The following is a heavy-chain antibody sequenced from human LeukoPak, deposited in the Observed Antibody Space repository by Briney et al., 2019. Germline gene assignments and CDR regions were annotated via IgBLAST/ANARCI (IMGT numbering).Heavy chain of an antibody. CDR1: GFTFSSYA. D-gene: IGHD6-19*01. J-gene: IGHJ4*02. CDR3: ARELEIAVAGTLGY. Sequence: GGSLRLSCAASGFTFSSYAMRWVRQAPGKGLEWVAVIWYDGSNKYYADSVKGRFTISRDHSKNTLYLQMKCLRAEDTAVYYCARELEIAVAGTLGYWGQGTLVTVSS. V-gene: IGHV3-33*01. CDR2: IWYDGSNK.